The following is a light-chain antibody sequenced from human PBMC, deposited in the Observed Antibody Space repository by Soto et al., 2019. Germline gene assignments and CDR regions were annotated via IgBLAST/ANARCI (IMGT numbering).Light chain of an antibody. CDR2: GAS. V-gene: IGKV3-20*01. J-gene: IGKJ1*01. CDR3: QQYGSSPPRT. Sequence: EIVLKQSPGTLSLYQGERATLSCRASQSVSSSYLAWYQQKPGQAPRLLIYGASSRATGIPDRFSGSGSGTDFTLTISRLEPEDFAVYYCQQYGSSPPRTFGQGTKVDIK. CDR1: QSVSSSY.